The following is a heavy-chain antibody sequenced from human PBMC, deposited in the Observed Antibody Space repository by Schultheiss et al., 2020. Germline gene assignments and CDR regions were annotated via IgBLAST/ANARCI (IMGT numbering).Heavy chain of an antibody. CDR3: TRAGHFTAPTQLDH. V-gene: IGHV3-23*01. CDR1: GFTFDDYA. J-gene: IGHJ4*02. CDR2: IGGSGDST. D-gene: IGHD1-1*01. Sequence: GGSLRLSCAASGFTFDDYAMHWVRQAPGKGLEWVSAIGGSGDSTYYADSVKGRFTISRDKSKNTLYLQMNSLRPEDTALYYCTRAGHFTAPTQLDHWGQGVLVTVSA.